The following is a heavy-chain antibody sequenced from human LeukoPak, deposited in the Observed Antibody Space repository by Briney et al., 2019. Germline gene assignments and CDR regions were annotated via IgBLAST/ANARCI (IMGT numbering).Heavy chain of an antibody. CDR3: AAGPYGGNTPFDY. CDR2: LSPSGASI. J-gene: IGHJ4*02. Sequence: GGSLRLSCAASGFTFSSYAMSWVRQAPGRGLEWVSSLSPSGASIYYADSVKGRFTISRDNSKNTLYLQMHNLRAEDTALYYCAAGPYGGNTPFDYWGPGTLVTISS. V-gene: IGHV3-23*01. D-gene: IGHD4-23*01. CDR1: GFTFSSYA.